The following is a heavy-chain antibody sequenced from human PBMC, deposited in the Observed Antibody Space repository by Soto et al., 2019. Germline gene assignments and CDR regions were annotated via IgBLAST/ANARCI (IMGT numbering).Heavy chain of an antibody. CDR3: AKVDDFWNESYYYAMDV. J-gene: IGHJ6*02. Sequence: SWISKEKGKGLEWVSVISGTGGGTYYADSVKDRFTISRDNSKNTVYLQMNSRRAADTAVYYCAKVDDFWNESYYYAMDVCGQGTTVTVSS. D-gene: IGHD3-3*01. CDR2: ISGTGGGT. V-gene: IGHV3-23*01.